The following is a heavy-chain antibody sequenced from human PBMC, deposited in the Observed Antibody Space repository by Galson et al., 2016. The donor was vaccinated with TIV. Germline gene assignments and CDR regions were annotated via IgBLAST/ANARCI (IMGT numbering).Heavy chain of an antibody. Sequence: SETLSLTCAVSGGSMTSYYWNWFRQSPGKGLEWIAYIYSSGGTNSNPSLWSRLPISVDTSKNQFSLRLYSVTAADTAIYYCTRGIAARPAIAVDAFDVWGPGTMVAVSS. CDR2: IYSSGGT. V-gene: IGHV4-59*01. CDR1: GGSMTSYY. CDR3: TRGIAARPAIAVDAFDV. J-gene: IGHJ3*01. D-gene: IGHD6-6*01.